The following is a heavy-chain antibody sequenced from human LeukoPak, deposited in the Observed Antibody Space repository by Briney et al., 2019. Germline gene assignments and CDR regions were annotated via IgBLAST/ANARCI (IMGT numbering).Heavy chain of an antibody. CDR1: GYTFNSHG. CDR2: ISAYNGNT. J-gene: IGHJ5*02. V-gene: IGHV1-18*01. D-gene: IGHD3-3*01. Sequence: DSVKVSCKGSGYTFNSHGFSWVRQAPGQGLEWMGWISAYNGNTKYAQKFQGRVTMTTDTSTSIAYMELNSLRSEDTAVYYCARGHWSGYNYNWFDPWGQGTLVTVSS. CDR3: ARGHWSGYNYNWFDP.